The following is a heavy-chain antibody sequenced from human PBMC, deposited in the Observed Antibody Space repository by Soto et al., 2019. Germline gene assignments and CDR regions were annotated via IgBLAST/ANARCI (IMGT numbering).Heavy chain of an antibody. J-gene: IGHJ6*02. CDR3: ARQYYDFWSGPEDMDV. D-gene: IGHD3-3*01. CDR2: IDPSDSYT. Sequence: GESLKISCKGSGYSFTSYWISWVRQMPGKGLEWMGRIDPSDSYTNYSPSFQGHVTISADKSISTAYLQWSSLKASDTAMYYCARQYYDFWSGPEDMDVWRQGTTVTVSS. V-gene: IGHV5-10-1*01. CDR1: GYSFTSYW.